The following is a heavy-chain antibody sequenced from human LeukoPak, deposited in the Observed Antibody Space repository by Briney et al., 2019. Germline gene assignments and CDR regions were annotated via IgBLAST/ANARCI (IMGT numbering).Heavy chain of an antibody. CDR1: GFTFSTYA. D-gene: IGHD2-21*02. V-gene: IGHV3-23*01. J-gene: IGHJ1*01. Sequence: GGSLRLSCAASGFTFSTYAMSWVRQAPGKGLEWVSSISGTGTTTYYAESVKGRFTISRDNAKNSLYLQMNSLRAEDTAVYYCARDRYCGGDCYSGYFQHWGQGTLVTVSS. CDR2: ISGTGTTT. CDR3: ARDRYCGGDCYSGYFQH.